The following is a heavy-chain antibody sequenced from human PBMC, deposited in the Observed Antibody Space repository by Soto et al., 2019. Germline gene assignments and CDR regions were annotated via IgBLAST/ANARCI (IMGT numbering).Heavy chain of an antibody. CDR2: IGFAGDT. CDR3: VRGLPGGFDP. V-gene: IGHV3-13*01. J-gene: IGHJ5*02. D-gene: IGHD3-10*01. Sequence: GGSLRLSCVATGFIFSNFDMHWVRQTTEKGLEWVSGIGFAGDTNYSGSVKGRFTISRENGKNCLFLQMNSLRVRDTGVYYCVRGLPGGFDPWGQGTLVIVSS. CDR1: GFIFSNFD.